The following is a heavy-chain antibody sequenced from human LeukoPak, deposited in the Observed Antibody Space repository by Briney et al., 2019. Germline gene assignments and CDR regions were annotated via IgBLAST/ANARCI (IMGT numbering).Heavy chain of an antibody. CDR1: GYTFTSYD. Sequence: ASVKVSCKASGYTFTSYDINWVRQATGQGLEWIGWMNPNSGNTGYAQKFQGRVTMTRNTSISTAYMELSSLRSEDTAVYYCASGDPRLRLGELNYWGQGTLVTVSS. V-gene: IGHV1-8*01. J-gene: IGHJ4*02. CDR3: ASGDPRLRLGELNY. CDR2: MNPNSGNT. D-gene: IGHD3-16*01.